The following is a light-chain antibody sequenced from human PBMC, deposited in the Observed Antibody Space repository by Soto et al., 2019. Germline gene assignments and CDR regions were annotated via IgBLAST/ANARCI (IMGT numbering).Light chain of an antibody. CDR2: VNSEGSH. V-gene: IGLV4-69*01. CDR1: SGHSNYA. Sequence: QSVLTQSPSASASLGASVKLTGTLSSGHSNYAIAWHQQQPGKGPRYLMKVNSEGSHSKGEGIPDRFSGSSSGTERYLTISSLQSEDEADYYCQTWGTGFHVLFGGGTKLTVL. J-gene: IGLJ2*01. CDR3: QTWGTGFHVL.